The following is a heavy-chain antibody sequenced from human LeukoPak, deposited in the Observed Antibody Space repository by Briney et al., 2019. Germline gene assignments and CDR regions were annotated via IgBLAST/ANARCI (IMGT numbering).Heavy chain of an antibody. CDR2: ISTSGGST. CDR1: GFTFSGHA. CDR3: AKDRPGEAWFDY. Sequence: GGSLRLSCAVSGFTFSGHAMSWVRQAPGKGLEWVSGISTSGGSTYNGNSVKGRFAISRDNSKNMVYLQMNSLRAEDTAVYYCAKDRPGEAWFDYWGQGTLVTVSS. J-gene: IGHJ4*02. V-gene: IGHV3-23*01. D-gene: IGHD7-27*01.